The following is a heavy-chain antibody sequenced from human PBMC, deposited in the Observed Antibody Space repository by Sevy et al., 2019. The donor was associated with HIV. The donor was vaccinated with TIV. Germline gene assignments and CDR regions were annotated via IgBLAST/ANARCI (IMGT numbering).Heavy chain of an antibody. D-gene: IGHD3-22*01. CDR3: AKVLNPALESMMEVTVRSLKGFDV. Sequence: GGSLRLSCAASGFTFSSYSMNWVRQAPGKGLEWVSAISGLSNYIYYAESLKGRFIISRDNAKNTMFLQMNSLRADDTAVYYCAKVLNPALESMMEVTVRSLKGFDVWGQGTMVTVSS. CDR2: ISGLSNYI. V-gene: IGHV3-21*04. CDR1: GFTFSSYS. J-gene: IGHJ3*01.